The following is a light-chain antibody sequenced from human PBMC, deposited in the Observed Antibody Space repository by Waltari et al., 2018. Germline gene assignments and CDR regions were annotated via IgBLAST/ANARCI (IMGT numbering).Light chain of an antibody. CDR1: QSVSNN. V-gene: IGKV3-15*01. Sequence: EIVMTQSPATLSVSPGARATLSCRASQSVSNNLAWYQQKPGQAPRLLIYGASTRATGIPARFSGSGSGTEFTLSISSLQSEDFAIYFCQQYDNWPLYTFGQGTKLEIK. CDR2: GAS. CDR3: QQYDNWPLYT. J-gene: IGKJ2*01.